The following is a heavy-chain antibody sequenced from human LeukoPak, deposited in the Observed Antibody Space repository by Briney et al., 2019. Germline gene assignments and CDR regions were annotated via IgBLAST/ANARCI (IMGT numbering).Heavy chain of an antibody. J-gene: IGHJ4*02. CDR1: GYSFADYY. CDR2: IKPNSGDT. CDR3: ARGLNYYYSSAYFY. V-gene: IGHV1-2*02. Sequence: ASVKVSCEASGYSFADYYMHWVRQAPGQGLEWMGWIKPNSGDTRSAQKFQGRVIMTRDTSTGTAYMELSSLRYADTAVYYCARGLNYYYSSAYFYWGQGTLVTVSS. D-gene: IGHD3-22*01.